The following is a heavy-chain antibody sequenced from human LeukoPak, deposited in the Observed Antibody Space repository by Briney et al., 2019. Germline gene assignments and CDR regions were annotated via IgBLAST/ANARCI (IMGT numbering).Heavy chain of an antibody. CDR1: GGPISSYY. V-gene: IGHV4-59*01. CDR2: IFYSGST. J-gene: IGHJ4*02. D-gene: IGHD5-12*01. Sequence: PSETLSLTCTVSGGPISSYYWSWIRQPPGKGLEWIAYIFYSGSTNYNPSLKSRVTISGDPSKNQFSLKLSSVTAADTAVYYCAGGGSSGYDPFDYWGQGTLVTVSS. CDR3: AGGGSSGYDPFDY.